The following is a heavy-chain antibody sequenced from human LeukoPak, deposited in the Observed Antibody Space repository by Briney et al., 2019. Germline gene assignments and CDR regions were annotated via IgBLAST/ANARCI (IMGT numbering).Heavy chain of an antibody. CDR2: IDYSGST. D-gene: IGHD5-24*01. CDR1: GGSISSNSYY. J-gene: IGHJ4*02. CDR3: ARNGYNPIDS. Sequence: SETLSLTCTVSGGSISSNSYYWGWIRQPPGKGLEWIGSIDYSGSTYYNPSLKGRVTISVDTSKNQFSLKLSSVTASDTAMYSCARNGYNPIDSWGQGTLVPVST. V-gene: IGHV4-39*01.